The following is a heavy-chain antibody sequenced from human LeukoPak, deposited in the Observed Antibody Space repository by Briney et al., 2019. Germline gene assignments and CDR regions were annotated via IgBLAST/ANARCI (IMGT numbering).Heavy chain of an antibody. J-gene: IGHJ6*03. V-gene: IGHV1-69*13. CDR2: IIPIFGTA. Sequence: AAVKVSCKASGGTFSSYAISWVRQAPGQGLEWMGGIIPIFGTANYAQQFQGRVTIIADEATSTAYMELSSLRSEDTAVYYCAHDRRLLHHYYYMDGWVKGTTVTVSS. CDR1: GGTFSSYA. D-gene: IGHD3-3*01. CDR3: AHDRRLLHHYYYMDG.